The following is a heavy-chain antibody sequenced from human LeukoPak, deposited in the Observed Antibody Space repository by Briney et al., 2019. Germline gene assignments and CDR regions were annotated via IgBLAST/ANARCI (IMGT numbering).Heavy chain of an antibody. CDR1: AYTLTELS. Sequence: ASVKVSCKVSAYTLTELSMHWVRQAPGKGLEWMGGFDPEDGETVYAQKLQGRITMTEDTSTDTAYMELSSLRSEDPAVYYCATGLTMFRDRPVKGPGHWGQGSLVTVSS. CDR2: FDPEDGET. J-gene: IGHJ4*02. D-gene: IGHD3-10*01. V-gene: IGHV1-24*01. CDR3: ATGLTMFRDRPVKGPGH.